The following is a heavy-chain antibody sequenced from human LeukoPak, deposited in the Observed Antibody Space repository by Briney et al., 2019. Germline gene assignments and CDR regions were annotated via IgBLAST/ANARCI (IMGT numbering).Heavy chain of an antibody. J-gene: IGHJ6*02. CDR2: FDPEDGET. D-gene: IGHD3-9*01. CDR3: ATTSLLRYFDWAPDV. CDR1: GYTLTELS. V-gene: IGHV1-24*01. Sequence: APVEVSCKVSGYTLTELSMHWVRQAPGKGLEWMGGFDPEDGETIYAQKFQGRVTMTQDTSTDTAYMELSSLRSEDTAVYYCATTSLLRYFDWAPDVWGQGTTVTVSS.